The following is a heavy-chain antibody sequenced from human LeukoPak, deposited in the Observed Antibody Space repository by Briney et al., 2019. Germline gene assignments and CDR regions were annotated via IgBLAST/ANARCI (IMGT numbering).Heavy chain of an antibody. CDR3: ARDTGLYIVVVPANRFGY. CDR2: IKKDGSEK. Sequence: PGGALRLSCAASGFTFSSYWMSWVRQAPGKGLEWVANIKKDGSEKYYVDSVKGRFTISRDNAKNSLYLQMNSLRAEDTAVYYCARDTGLYIVVVPANRFGYWGQGTLVTVSS. CDR1: GFTFSSYW. D-gene: IGHD2-2*01. V-gene: IGHV3-7*01. J-gene: IGHJ4*02.